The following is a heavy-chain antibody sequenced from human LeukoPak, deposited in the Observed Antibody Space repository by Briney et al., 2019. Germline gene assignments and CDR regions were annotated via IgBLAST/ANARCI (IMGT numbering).Heavy chain of an antibody. CDR2: ISAYNGNT. J-gene: IGHJ6*03. D-gene: IGHD2-2*01. V-gene: IGHV1-18*01. Sequence: ASVKVSCKASGYTFTSYGISWVRQAPGQGLEWMGWISAYNGNTNYAQKLQGRVTMTTDTSTSTAYMELRSLRSDDTAVYYCAREASVEYCSSTSCYRYYYYMDVWGKGTTVTVSS. CDR3: AREASVEYCSSTSCYRYYYYMDV. CDR1: GYTFTSYG.